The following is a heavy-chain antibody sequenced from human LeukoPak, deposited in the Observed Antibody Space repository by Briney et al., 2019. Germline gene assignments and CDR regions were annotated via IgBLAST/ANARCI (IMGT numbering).Heavy chain of an antibody. V-gene: IGHV3-23*01. D-gene: IGHD2-2*01. J-gene: IGHJ4*02. CDR2: VSVSVVST. CDR3: EKFTSVKYQLLFDY. Sequence: VRSLSLSCAASGFTFSIYAMSWVCQGPGKGLEWVSAVSVSVVSTYYADSVKGRFNISRDNSKNTLYLQMNSLRAEDTAVYYCEKFTSVKYQLLFDYWGQGNLVTVSS. CDR1: GFTFSIYA.